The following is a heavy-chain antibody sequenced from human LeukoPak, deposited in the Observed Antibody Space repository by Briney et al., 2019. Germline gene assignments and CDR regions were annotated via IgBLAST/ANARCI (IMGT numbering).Heavy chain of an antibody. J-gene: IGHJ6*02. Sequence: GGSLRLSCAASGFTVSSNYMSWVRQAPGKGLEWGSVIYSGGSTYYADSVKGRFTISRDNSKNTLYLQMNSLRAEDTAVYYCARVPAAGTLYYGMDVWGQGTTVTVSS. CDR1: GFTVSSNY. CDR2: IYSGGST. D-gene: IGHD6-13*01. CDR3: ARVPAAGTLYYGMDV. V-gene: IGHV3-53*01.